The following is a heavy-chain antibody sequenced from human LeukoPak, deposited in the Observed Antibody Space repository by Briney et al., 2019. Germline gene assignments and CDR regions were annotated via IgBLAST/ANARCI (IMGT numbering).Heavy chain of an antibody. V-gene: IGHV4-59*01. Sequence: PSETLSLTCTVSGGSISSYYWSWLRQPPGKGLEWIGYIYYSGSTNYNPSLKSRVTISVDTSKNQFSLKLSSVTAADTAVYYCAREGRWLHDWGQGTLVTVSS. CDR2: IYYSGST. J-gene: IGHJ4*02. D-gene: IGHD5-24*01. CDR1: GGSISSYY. CDR3: AREGRWLHD.